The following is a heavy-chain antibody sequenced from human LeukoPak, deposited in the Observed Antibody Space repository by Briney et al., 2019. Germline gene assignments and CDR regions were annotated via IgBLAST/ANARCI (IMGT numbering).Heavy chain of an antibody. V-gene: IGHV3-7*01. J-gene: IGHJ3*02. CDR2: IKQDGSEK. CDR3: ARAGTGYSSGWYDAFDI. Sequence: GSLRLSCAASGFTFSSYWMSWVRQAPGKGLEWVANIKQDGSEKYYVDSVKGRFTISRDNAKNSLYLQMNSLRAEDTAVYYCARAGTGYSSGWYDAFDIWGQGTMVTVSS. D-gene: IGHD6-19*01. CDR1: GFTFSSYW.